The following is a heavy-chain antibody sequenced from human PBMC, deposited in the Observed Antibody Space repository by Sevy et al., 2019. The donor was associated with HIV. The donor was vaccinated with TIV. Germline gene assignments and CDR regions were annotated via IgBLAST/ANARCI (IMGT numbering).Heavy chain of an antibody. CDR1: GFTFNNYA. D-gene: IGHD2-2*01. CDR2: ISSSGGST. Sequence: GGYLRLSCAASGFTFNNYAMSWVRQAPGKGLEWVSAISSSGGSTYYADSVKGRFTISRDNSKNTLYLQMNSLRAEDTTIYYCAKDEIYQLPRGTFDYWGQGTLVTVSS. V-gene: IGHV3-23*01. J-gene: IGHJ4*02. CDR3: AKDEIYQLPRGTFDY.